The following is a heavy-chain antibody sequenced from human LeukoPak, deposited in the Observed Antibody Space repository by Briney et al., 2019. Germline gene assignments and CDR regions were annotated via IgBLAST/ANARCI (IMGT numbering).Heavy chain of an antibody. CDR3: AKAGGWFGELLQTSADNWFDP. CDR1: GFAFSNHA. D-gene: IGHD3-10*01. V-gene: IGHV3-23*01. J-gene: IGHJ5*02. Sequence: GGSLRLSCTASGFAFSNHAMSWVRQAPGKGLEWVSSISISGGTTYYADSVRGRFTISRENSKSTLYLQMNSLRAEDTAVYYCAKAGGWFGELLQTSADNWFDPWGQGTLVTVSS. CDR2: ISISGGTT.